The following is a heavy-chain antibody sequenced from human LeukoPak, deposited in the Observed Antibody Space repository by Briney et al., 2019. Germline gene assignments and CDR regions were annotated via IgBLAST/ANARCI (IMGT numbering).Heavy chain of an antibody. Sequence: ASAKVSCKASGYTFTSYYMHWVRQAPGQGLEWMGIINPSGGSTSYAQKFQGRVTMTRDTSTSTVYMELSSLRSEDTAVYYCARDAEPHTATESPNFDYWGQGTLVTVSS. D-gene: IGHD5-18*01. CDR2: INPSGGST. V-gene: IGHV1-46*01. CDR1: GYTFTSYY. CDR3: ARDAEPHTATESPNFDY. J-gene: IGHJ4*02.